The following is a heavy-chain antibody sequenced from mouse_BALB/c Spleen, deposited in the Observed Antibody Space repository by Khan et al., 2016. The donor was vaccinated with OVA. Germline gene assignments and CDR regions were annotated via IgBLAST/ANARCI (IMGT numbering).Heavy chain of an antibody. CDR1: GYTFTSYT. J-gene: IGHJ3*01. D-gene: IGHD2-14*01. CDR3: VRDGAYHRNDGWFAY. Sequence: QVRLQQSGAELARPGASVKMSCKASGYTFTSYTIHWIKLRPGQGLEWIGYINPSNGYTNYNQKFKDKATLTADKSSTTAYMELSSLTSDDSALYNGVRDGAYHRNDGWFAYWGQGTLVTVSA. CDR2: INPSNGYT. V-gene: IGHV1-4*01.